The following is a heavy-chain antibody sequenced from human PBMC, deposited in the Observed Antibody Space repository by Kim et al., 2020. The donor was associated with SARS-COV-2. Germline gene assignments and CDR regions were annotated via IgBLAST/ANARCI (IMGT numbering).Heavy chain of an antibody. J-gene: IGHJ5*02. CDR1: GGSISSYY. D-gene: IGHD2-8*02. V-gene: IGHV4-59*13. Sequence: SETLSLTCTVSGGSISSYYWSWIRQPPGKGLEWIGYIYYSGSTNYNPSLKSRVTISVDTSKNQFSLKLSSVTAADTAVYYGARDLGCTGGVCSIGFDPWGQGTLVTVSS. CDR3: ARDLGCTGGVCSIGFDP. CDR2: IYYSGST.